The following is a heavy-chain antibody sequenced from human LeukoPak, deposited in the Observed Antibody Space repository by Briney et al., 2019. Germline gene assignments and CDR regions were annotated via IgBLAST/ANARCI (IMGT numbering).Heavy chain of an antibody. CDR1: GYTFTSYG. Sequence: ASVKVSCKASGYTFTSYGVSWVRQAPGQGLEWMGWISAYNGDTNYAQKLQGRVIMTTDTSTSTAYMELRSLRSDDTAVYYCARAGYYDILTGKAYFDYWGQGTLVTVSS. CDR3: ARAGYYDILTGKAYFDY. V-gene: IGHV1-18*01. CDR2: ISAYNGDT. J-gene: IGHJ4*02. D-gene: IGHD3-9*01.